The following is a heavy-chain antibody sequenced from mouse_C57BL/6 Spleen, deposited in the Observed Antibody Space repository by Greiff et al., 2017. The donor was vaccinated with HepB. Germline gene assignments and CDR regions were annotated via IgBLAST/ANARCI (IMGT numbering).Heavy chain of an antibody. Sequence: VQLQQPGAELVMPGASVKLSCKASGYTFTSYWMHWVKQRPGQGLEWIGEIDPSDSYTNYNQKFKGKSTLTVDKSSSTAYMQLSSLTSEDSAVYYCARPSSYYSNYEGYYFDYWGQGTTLTVSS. CDR2: IDPSDSYT. CDR1: GYTFTSYW. J-gene: IGHJ2*01. V-gene: IGHV1-69*01. CDR3: ARPSSYYSNYEGYYFDY. D-gene: IGHD2-5*01.